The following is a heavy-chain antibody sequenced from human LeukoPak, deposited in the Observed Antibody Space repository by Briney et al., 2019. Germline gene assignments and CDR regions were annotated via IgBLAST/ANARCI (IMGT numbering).Heavy chain of an antibody. CDR1: GGTFSGYY. V-gene: IGHV4-34*01. J-gene: IGHJ6*02. CDR2: INHSGST. Sequence: WGTLTLTCAAYGGTFSGYYWSWIRQPPGKGLEWIGEINHSGSTNYNPSLKSRVTISVDTSKNQFSLKLSSVTAADTAVYYCARGGPYYYGMDVWGQGTTVTVSS. CDR3: ARGGPYYYGMDV.